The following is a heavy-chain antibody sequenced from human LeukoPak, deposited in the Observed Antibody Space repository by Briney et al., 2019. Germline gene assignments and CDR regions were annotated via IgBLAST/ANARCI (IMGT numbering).Heavy chain of an antibody. D-gene: IGHD2-2*02. Sequence: GGSLRLSCAASGFTFSSHEMNWVRQAPGKGLEWVANIKQDGSEKYYVDSVKGRFTISRDNAKNSLYLQMNSLRAEDTAVYYCAREGTICSSTSCYIPDWFDPWGQGTLVTVSS. CDR3: AREGTICSSTSCYIPDWFDP. CDR2: IKQDGSEK. CDR1: GFTFSSHE. V-gene: IGHV3-7*01. J-gene: IGHJ5*02.